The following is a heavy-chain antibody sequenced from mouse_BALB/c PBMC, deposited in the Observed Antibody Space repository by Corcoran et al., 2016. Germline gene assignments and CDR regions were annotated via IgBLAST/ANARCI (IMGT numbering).Heavy chain of an antibody. CDR3: ARSDSCFDY. CDR2: INPNNGGT. V-gene: IGHV1-18*01. D-gene: IGHD2-4*01. Sequence: EVLLQHSGPELVKPGASVKILCKASGYTFTDYNMDWGKQSHGKSHEWIGDINPNNGGTIYNQKFTGKATLTVDKSSSTAYRELRSLTSEDTAVYYCARSDSCFDYWGQGTTLTVSS. CDR1: GYTFTDYN. J-gene: IGHJ2*01.